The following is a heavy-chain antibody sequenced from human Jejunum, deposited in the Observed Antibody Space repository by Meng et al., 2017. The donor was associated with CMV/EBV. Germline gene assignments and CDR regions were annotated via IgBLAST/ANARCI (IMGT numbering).Heavy chain of an antibody. CDR2: ISTTGNYI. Sequence: GFIISADYMTWIRQAPGKGLEGLSYISTTGNYIYYADSVKGRFTISRDNAKNSLFLQMNNLRAEDTGVYYCAKWVIPPGVGYGLDVWGRGTAVTVSS. J-gene: IGHJ6*02. CDR1: GFIISADY. V-gene: IGHV3-11*01. CDR3: AKWVIPPGVGYGLDV. D-gene: IGHD2-2*01.